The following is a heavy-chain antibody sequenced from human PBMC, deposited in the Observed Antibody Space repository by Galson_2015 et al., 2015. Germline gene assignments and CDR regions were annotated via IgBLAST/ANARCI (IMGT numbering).Heavy chain of an antibody. CDR1: GFSFSSSA. CDR3: AAGFIAVAGTPYYYHYCGLDV. D-gene: IGHD6-19*01. J-gene: IGHJ6*02. CDR2: IVVGSGNT. Sequence: SVKVSCKASGFSFSSSAMQWVRQDRGQRLEWIGWIVVGSGNTNCEQKFQERVTITRDMSTSTAYMELSSLRYEDTAVYYCAAGFIAVAGTPYYYHYCGLDVWGQGTTVTVSS. V-gene: IGHV1-58*02.